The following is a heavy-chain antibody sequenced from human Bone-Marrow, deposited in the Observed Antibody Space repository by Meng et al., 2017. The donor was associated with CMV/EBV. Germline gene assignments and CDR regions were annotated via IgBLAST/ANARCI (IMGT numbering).Heavy chain of an antibody. CDR1: GGSVSSGSYY. CDR3: SREYYYDSSGSPRAFDI. J-gene: IGHJ3*02. D-gene: IGHD3-22*01. CDR2: IYYSGST. V-gene: IGHV4-61*01. Sequence: SETLSLTCTVSGGSVSSGSYYWSWIRQPPGKGLEWFGYIYYSGSTNYNPSLKSRVTISVDTSKNQFSLKLSSVTAADTAGYYCSREYYYDSSGSPRAFDIWGQGTMVTVSS.